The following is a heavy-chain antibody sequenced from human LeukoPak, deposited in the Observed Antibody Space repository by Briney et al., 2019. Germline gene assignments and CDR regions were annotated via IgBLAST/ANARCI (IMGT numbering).Heavy chain of an antibody. CDR3: ARGGRETYYYGSGSQGYYFDY. CDR2: IIPILGIA. V-gene: IGHV1-69*04. Sequence: GASVKVSCKASGGTFSSYAISWVRQAPGQGLEWMGRIIPILGIANYAQKFQGRVTITADKSTSTAYMELSSLRSEDTAVYYCARGGRETYYYGSGSQGYYFDYWGQGTLVTVSS. D-gene: IGHD3-10*01. J-gene: IGHJ4*02. CDR1: GGTFSSYA.